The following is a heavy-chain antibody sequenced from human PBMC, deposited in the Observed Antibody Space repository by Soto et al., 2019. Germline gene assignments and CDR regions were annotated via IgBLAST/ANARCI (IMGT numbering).Heavy chain of an antibody. J-gene: IGHJ4*02. CDR2: IIPILGIA. V-gene: IGHV1-69*02. CDR1: GGTFSSYT. CDR3: ARGYGSGRYYFDY. Sequence: SVKVSCTASGGTFSSYTISWVRQAPGQGLEWMGRIIPILGIANYAQKFQGRVTITADKSTSTAYMELSSLRSEDTAVYYCARGYGSGRYYFDYWGQGTLVTVSS. D-gene: IGHD3-10*01.